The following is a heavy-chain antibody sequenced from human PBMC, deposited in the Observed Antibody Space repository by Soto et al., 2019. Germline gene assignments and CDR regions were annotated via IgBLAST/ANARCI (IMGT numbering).Heavy chain of an antibody. V-gene: IGHV3-30-3*01. CDR2: ISYDGSNK. J-gene: IGHJ4*02. CDR3: AGDRLVTGTDYYFDY. Sequence: GGSLRLSCAASGFTFSSYAMHWVRQAPGKGLEWVAVISYDGSNKYYADSVKGRFTISRDNSKNTLYLQMNSLRAEDTAVYYCAGDRLVTGTDYYFDYWGQGTLVTVSS. D-gene: IGHD1-20*01. CDR1: GFTFSSYA.